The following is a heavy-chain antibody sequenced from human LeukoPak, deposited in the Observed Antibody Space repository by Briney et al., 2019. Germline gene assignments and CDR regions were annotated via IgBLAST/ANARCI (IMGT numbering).Heavy chain of an antibody. CDR3: ARDTGDTGDIYFDY. Sequence: GGSQRLSCAASGFTFSSYSMNWVRQAPGKGLEWVSSISSSSSYIYYADSVKGRFTISRDNAKNSLYLQMNSLRAEDTAVYYCARDTGDTGDIYFDYWGQGTLVTVSS. CDR1: GFTFSSYS. J-gene: IGHJ4*02. D-gene: IGHD2-8*02. V-gene: IGHV3-21*01. CDR2: ISSSSSYI.